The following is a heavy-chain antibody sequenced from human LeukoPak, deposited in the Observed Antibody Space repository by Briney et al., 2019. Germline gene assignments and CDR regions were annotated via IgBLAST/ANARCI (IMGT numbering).Heavy chain of an antibody. J-gene: IGHJ4*02. CDR1: GLTLSSYW. CDR3: AELTSMVEQY. V-gene: IGHV3-74*01. D-gene: IGHD3-10*01. Sequence: PGGSLRLSCAASGLTLSSYWMHWVRQAPGKGLVWVSRINSDGSSTRHADSAKGRFTISRDNAKNTLYLQMNSLRAEDTAVYYCAELTSMVEQYWGQGTLVTVSS. CDR2: INSDGSST.